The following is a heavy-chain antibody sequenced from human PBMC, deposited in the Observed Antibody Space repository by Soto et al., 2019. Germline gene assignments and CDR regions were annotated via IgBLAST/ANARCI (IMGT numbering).Heavy chain of an antibody. J-gene: IGHJ4*02. Sequence: QVQLVESGGGVVQPGRSLRLSCAASGFTFSSYGMHWVRQAPGKGLEWVAVISYDGSNKYYADSVKGRFTISRDNSKNPLYLQMNSRRAEDTAVYYCTKDTRPRYYDSSGPSDYWGQGTLVTVAS. CDR3: TKDTRPRYYDSSGPSDY. CDR1: GFTFSSYG. CDR2: ISYDGSNK. D-gene: IGHD3-22*01. V-gene: IGHV3-30*18.